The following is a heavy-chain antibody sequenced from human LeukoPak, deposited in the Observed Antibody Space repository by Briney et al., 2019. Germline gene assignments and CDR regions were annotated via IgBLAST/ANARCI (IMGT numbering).Heavy chain of an antibody. J-gene: IGHJ5*02. CDR2: INPSGGST. CDR1: GYTFTNFY. CDR3: ARSLTYYDILTGYYSNWFDP. Sequence: ASVKVSCKASGYTFTNFYMHWVRQAPGQGLEWMGIINPSGGSTSYAQKFQGRVTMTRDTSTSTVYMELSSLRSEDTAVYYCARSLTYYDILTGYYSNWFDPWGQGTLVTVSS. D-gene: IGHD3-9*01. V-gene: IGHV1-46*01.